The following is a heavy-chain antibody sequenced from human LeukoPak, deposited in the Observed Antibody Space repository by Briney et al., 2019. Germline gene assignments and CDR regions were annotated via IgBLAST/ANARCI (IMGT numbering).Heavy chain of an antibody. CDR2: IRYDGSNK. CDR3: APPTAMVTEYYFDY. V-gene: IGHV3-30*02. D-gene: IGHD5-18*01. CDR1: GFTFSSYA. Sequence: GGSLRLSCAASGFTFSSYAMNWVRQAPGKGLEWVAFIRYDGSNKYYADSVKGRFTISRDNSKNTLYLQMNSLRAEDTAVYYCAPPTAMVTEYYFDYWGQGTMVTVSS. J-gene: IGHJ4*02.